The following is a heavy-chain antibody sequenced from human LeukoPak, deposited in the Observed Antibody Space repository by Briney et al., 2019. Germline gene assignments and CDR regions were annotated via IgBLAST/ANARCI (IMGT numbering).Heavy chain of an antibody. V-gene: IGHV1-3*01. CDR3: AREDEYSSSCYPGFDP. D-gene: IGHD6-13*01. CDR1: GYTFTSYA. CDR2: INAGNGNT. Sequence: GASVKVSCKASGYTFTSYAMHWVRQAPGQRLEWMGWINAGNGNTKYSQKFQGRVTITRDPSASTAYMELSSLRSEDTAVYYCAREDEYSSSCYPGFDPWGQGTLVTVSS. J-gene: IGHJ5*02.